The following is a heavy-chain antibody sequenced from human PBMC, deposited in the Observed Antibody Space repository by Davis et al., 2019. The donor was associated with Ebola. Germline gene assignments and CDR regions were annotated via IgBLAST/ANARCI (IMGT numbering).Heavy chain of an antibody. J-gene: IGHJ4*02. V-gene: IGHV4-59*11. D-gene: IGHD5-12*01. CDR3: ATYSDDDRRFYDY. CDR1: GVPFSRRD. CDR2: IFHSGRT. Sequence: MPGGSLRLSCSVSGVPFSRRDLTWIRQPPGRGLQFVAYIFHSGRTHENPSLKGRATVSVDTSRNQFSLTLTSVTAADTAVYYCATYSDDDRRFYDYWGPGTLVTVSS.